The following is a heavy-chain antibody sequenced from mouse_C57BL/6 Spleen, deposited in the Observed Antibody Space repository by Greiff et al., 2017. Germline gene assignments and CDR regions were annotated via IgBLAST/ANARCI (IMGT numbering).Heavy chain of an antibody. J-gene: IGHJ2*01. CDR2: ISYDGSN. Sequence: EVKLQESGPGLVKPSQSLSLTCSVTGSSITSGYHWNCLRQFPGNKLEWMCYISYDGSNNYTPSLKNRISITRDTSKNQFVLKLNSVTTEYTATYYCARVGDYDYWGQGTTLTVSS. CDR3: ARVGDYDY. CDR1: GSSITSGYH. D-gene: IGHD2-4*01. V-gene: IGHV3-6*01.